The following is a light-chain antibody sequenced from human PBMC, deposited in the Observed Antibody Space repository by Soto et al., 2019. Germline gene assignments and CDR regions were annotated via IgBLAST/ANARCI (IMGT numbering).Light chain of an antibody. V-gene: IGLV3-21*04. CDR2: YDS. CDR3: QVWDSSSAHYV. Sequence: SYELTQPPSVSVAPGKTARITCGGNNIGSKSVHWYQQKPGQAPVLVIYYDSDRPSGIPERFSGSNSGNTATLTISSVEAGDEADYYCQVWDSSSAHYVFGTGTKVTVL. CDR1: NIGSKS. J-gene: IGLJ1*01.